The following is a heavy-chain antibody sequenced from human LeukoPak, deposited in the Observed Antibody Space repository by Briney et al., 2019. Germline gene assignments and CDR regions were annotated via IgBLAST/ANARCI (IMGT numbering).Heavy chain of an antibody. V-gene: IGHV4-34*01. CDR2: INHSGST. D-gene: IGHD2-2*02. CDR3: ARVPVLYYPVVYYYYGMDV. J-gene: IGHJ6*02. CDR1: GGSFSGYY. Sequence: PSETLSLTCAVYGGSFSGYYWSWIRQPPGKGLEWIGEINHSGSTNYHPSLKSRVTISVDTSKNQFSLKLSSVTAADTAVYYCARVPVLYYPVVYYYYGMDVWGQGTTVTVSS.